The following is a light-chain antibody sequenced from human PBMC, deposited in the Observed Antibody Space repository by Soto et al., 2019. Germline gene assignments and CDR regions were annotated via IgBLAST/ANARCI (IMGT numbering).Light chain of an antibody. J-gene: IGKJ4*01. V-gene: IGKV3-20*01. CDR1: QSISRNF. CDR3: QLYGDSGIT. Sequence: EIMLTQSPGTLSFSPGERATLSCRASQSISRNFIAWYQQKPGQAPRLLIYDASTRATGSSDRFSGSGSGTDFTLTVNSLEPEDFAVYHCQLYGDSGITFGGGTKLEIK. CDR2: DAS.